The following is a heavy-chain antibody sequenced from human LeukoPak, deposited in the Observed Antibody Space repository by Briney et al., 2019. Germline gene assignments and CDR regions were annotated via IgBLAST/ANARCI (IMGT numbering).Heavy chain of an antibody. CDR2: IYGADYTT. Sequence: GESLKISCKCSGYSFTSYWIGWVRQMPGKGLEWMGVIYGADYTTIYSPPFHGQITISADKSISTAYLQWTSLKASDTAMYYCARRPAGTRTLDYWGQGALVTVSS. CDR1: GYSFTSYW. D-gene: IGHD1-7*01. V-gene: IGHV5-51*01. CDR3: ARRPAGTRTLDY. J-gene: IGHJ4*02.